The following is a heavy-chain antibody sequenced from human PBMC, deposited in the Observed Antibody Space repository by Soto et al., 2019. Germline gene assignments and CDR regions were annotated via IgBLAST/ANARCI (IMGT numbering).Heavy chain of an antibody. Sequence: ASVKVSCKASGYTFTSYGISWVLQAPGQGLEWMGWISAYNGNTNYAQKLQGRVTMTTDTSTSTACMELRSLRSDDTAVYYCARSRRIDPAIDYWGQGTLVTVSS. CDR1: GYTFTSYG. CDR3: ARSRRIDPAIDY. CDR2: ISAYNGNT. D-gene: IGHD3-3*02. V-gene: IGHV1-18*01. J-gene: IGHJ4*02.